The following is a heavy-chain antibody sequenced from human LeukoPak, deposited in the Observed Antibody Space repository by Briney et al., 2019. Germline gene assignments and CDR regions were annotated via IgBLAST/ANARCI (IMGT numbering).Heavy chain of an antibody. J-gene: IGHJ4*02. V-gene: IGHV3-7*01. CDR1: GFTFSNYW. Sequence: QPGGSLRLSCAASGFTFSNYWMNWVRQAPGKGMEWVAIIEKDGSEILYVDSVKGRFTISRDNAKNSLYLQMNSLRAEDTAVYYCAAGAGWLIDWWSQGTLVTVSS. D-gene: IGHD6-19*01. CDR2: IEKDGSEI. CDR3: AAGAGWLIDW.